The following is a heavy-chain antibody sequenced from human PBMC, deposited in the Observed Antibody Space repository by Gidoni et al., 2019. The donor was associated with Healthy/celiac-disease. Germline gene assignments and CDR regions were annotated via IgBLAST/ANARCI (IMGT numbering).Heavy chain of an antibody. D-gene: IGHD2-2*01. CDR2: IYHSGST. Sequence: QLQLQESGSGLVKPSQTLSLTCAVSGGSISRGGYSWSWIRQPPGKGLEWIGYIYHSGSTYYNPSLKSRVTISVDRSKNQFSLKLSSVTAADTAVYYCARVLRPAASWTWFDPWGQGTLVTVSS. V-gene: IGHV4-30-2*01. CDR1: GGSISRGGYS. J-gene: IGHJ5*02. CDR3: ARVLRPAASWTWFDP.